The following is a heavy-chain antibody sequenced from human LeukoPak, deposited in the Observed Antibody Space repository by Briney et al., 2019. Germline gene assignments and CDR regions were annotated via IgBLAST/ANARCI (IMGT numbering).Heavy chain of an antibody. CDR3: ARELPYYDYIWGSYRPGGGFDY. CDR1: GFTFSDYY. Sequence: GGSLRLSCAASGFTFSDYYMSWIRQAPGKGLEWVSYISSSGSTIYYADFVKGRFTISRDNAKNSLYLQMNSLRVEDTAVYYCARELPYYDYIWGSYRPGGGFDYWGQGTLVTVSS. CDR2: ISSSGSTI. D-gene: IGHD3-16*02. V-gene: IGHV3-11*01. J-gene: IGHJ4*02.